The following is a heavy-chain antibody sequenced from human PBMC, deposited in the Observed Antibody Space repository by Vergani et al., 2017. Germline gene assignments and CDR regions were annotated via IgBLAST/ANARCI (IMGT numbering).Heavy chain of an antibody. CDR3: AGATRSLGMDV. CDR2: IYYSGST. D-gene: IGHD2-15*01. V-gene: IGHV4-59*01. Sequence: QVQLQESGPGLVKPSETLSLTCTVSGGSISSYYWSWIRQPPGKGLEWIGYIYYSGSTNYNPSLKSRVTISVDTSKNQFSLKLSSVTAAGTAVYYCAGATRSLGMDVWGQGTTVTVSS. J-gene: IGHJ6*02. CDR1: GGSISSYY.